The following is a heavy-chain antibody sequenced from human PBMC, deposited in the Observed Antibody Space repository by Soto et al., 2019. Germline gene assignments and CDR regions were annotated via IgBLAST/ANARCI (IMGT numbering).Heavy chain of an antibody. CDR1: GGSFSGYY. Sequence: SETLSLTCAVYGGSFSGYYWNWLRQPPVEGLEWIGKIDQSGSTNYNPSLKSRVTMSVDTSRSQFSLKLTSVTAADTAVYYCARHDGFSSGWIFDYWGHGTLVTVSS. CDR3: ARHDGFSSGWIFDY. CDR2: IDQSGST. D-gene: IGHD6-19*01. J-gene: IGHJ4*01. V-gene: IGHV4-34*01.